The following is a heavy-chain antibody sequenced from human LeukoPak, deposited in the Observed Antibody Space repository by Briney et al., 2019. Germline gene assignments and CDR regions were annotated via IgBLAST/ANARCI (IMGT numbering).Heavy chain of an antibody. CDR1: GYTLTELS. CDR2: FDPEDGET. J-gene: IGHJ4*02. D-gene: IGHD6-13*01. Sequence: GASVKVSCKVSGYTLTELSMHWVRQAPGKGLEWMGGFDPEDGETIYAQKFQGRVTMTEDTSTDTAYMELSSPRSEDTAVYYCATLKGIAAAYDYWGQGTLVTVSS. V-gene: IGHV1-24*01. CDR3: ATLKGIAAAYDY.